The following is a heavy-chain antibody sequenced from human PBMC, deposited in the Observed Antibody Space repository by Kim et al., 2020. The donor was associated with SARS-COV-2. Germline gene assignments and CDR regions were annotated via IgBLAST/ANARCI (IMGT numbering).Heavy chain of an antibody. V-gene: IGHV3-23*01. D-gene: IGHD2-15*01. J-gene: IGHJ6*02. CDR3: AKYCSAATCFDYYGMDV. Sequence: VKGRFTISRDNSRNTVCLQVCSMRAEDTAVYYCAKYCSAATCFDYYGMDVWGQGTTVTVSS.